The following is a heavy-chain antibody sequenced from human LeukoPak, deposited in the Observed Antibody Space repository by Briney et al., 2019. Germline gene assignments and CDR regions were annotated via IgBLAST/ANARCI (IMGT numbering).Heavy chain of an antibody. CDR2: FYYSRGT. V-gene: IGHV4-59*03. Sequence: SETLSLTCTVSGDSITSFYWSWIRQSPGKGLEWIGYFYYSRGTTYNPSLRSRATISADTSQNQFSLKLRSVTAADTAVYYCARAISAWSYFYYLDVWGKGTTVNVSS. D-gene: IGHD6-19*01. CDR3: ARAISAWSYFYYLDV. CDR1: GDSITSFY. J-gene: IGHJ6*03.